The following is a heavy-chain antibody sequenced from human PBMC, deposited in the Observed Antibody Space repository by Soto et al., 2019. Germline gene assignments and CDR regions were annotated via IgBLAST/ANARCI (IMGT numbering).Heavy chain of an antibody. CDR3: ARDPLRGSPDYFDH. D-gene: IGHD1-1*01. J-gene: IGHJ4*02. CDR2: LSFDGKVK. V-gene: IGHV3-30*04. CDR1: GFTLRTYP. Sequence: QVRLVESGGGVVQPGGSLRLSCAASGFTLRTYPMHWLRQTPGKGLEWLTVLSFDGKVKHYADSVGGRFTISRDISENTLYLQMNSLRDEDTAVYYCARDPLRGSPDYFDHWGQGTLVTVSS.